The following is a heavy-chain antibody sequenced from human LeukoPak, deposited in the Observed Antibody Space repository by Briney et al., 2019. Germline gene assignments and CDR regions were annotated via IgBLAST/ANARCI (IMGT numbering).Heavy chain of an antibody. CDR2: IIPIFGTA. CDR3: ARAQEGSDAFDI. V-gene: IGHV1-69*13. Sequence: ASVKVSCKASGGTFSSYAISWVRQAPGQGLEWMGGIIPIFGTANYAQKFQGRVTITADESTGTAYMELSSLRSEDTAVYYCARAQEGSDAFDIWGQGTMVTVSS. CDR1: GGTFSSYA. J-gene: IGHJ3*02.